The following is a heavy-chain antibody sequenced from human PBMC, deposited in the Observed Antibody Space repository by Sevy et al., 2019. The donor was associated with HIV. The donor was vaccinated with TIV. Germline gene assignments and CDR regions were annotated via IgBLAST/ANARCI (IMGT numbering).Heavy chain of an antibody. D-gene: IGHD2-15*01. V-gene: IGHV3-53*01. J-gene: IGHJ4*02. CDR1: GFDIRSNY. Sequence: GGSLRISCVVSGFDIRSNYMSWVRQAPGKGLEWVSHIYAGGTAYYADSVKGRFTFSRDDSKNTVSLQMRSLRVEDSAVYYCASEYCSRGSCFLDYWGQGIQVTVSS. CDR3: ASEYCSRGSCFLDY. CDR2: IYAGGTA.